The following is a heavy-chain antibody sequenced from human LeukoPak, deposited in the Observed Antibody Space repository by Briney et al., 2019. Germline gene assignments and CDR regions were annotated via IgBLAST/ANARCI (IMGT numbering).Heavy chain of an antibody. CDR2: INPSGDFR. V-gene: IGHV1-46*01. D-gene: IGHD3-10*01. Sequence: GASVKVSCKASGYTFGTHWMHWVRQAPGQGLEWMAIINPSGDFRSYAQKFQGRLTVTRDMSTRTVYMELSDLRPEDTAVYYCARDADYYGSGSYLDYWGQGTLVTVSS. J-gene: IGHJ4*02. CDR1: GYTFGTHW. CDR3: ARDADYYGSGSYLDY.